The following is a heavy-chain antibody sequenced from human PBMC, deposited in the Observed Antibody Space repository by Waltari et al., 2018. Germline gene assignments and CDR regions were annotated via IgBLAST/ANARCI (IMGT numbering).Heavy chain of an antibody. Sequence: QVQLQESGPGLVKPSETLSLTCTVSGGSISSYYWSWIRQPPGKGLEWIGYIYYSGSTNYNPSLKSRVTISVDTSKNQFSLKLSSVTAADTAVYYCARSRYSSSWYIDYWGQGTLVTVSS. V-gene: IGHV4-59*01. D-gene: IGHD6-13*01. CDR1: GGSISSYY. CDR3: ARSRYSSSWYIDY. CDR2: IYYSGST. J-gene: IGHJ4*02.